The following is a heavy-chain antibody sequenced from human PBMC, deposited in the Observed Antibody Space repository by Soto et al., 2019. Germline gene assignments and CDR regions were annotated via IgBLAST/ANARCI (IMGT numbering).Heavy chain of an antibody. CDR3: ARANCVRCPFDL. CDR1: GASLTRGVYY. D-gene: IGHD1-1*01. Sequence: QVQLQESGPRLAKPSESLSLTCSVSGASLTRGVYYWSWVRQPPGRQLEWIGSIYYRGTTNYNPSLTGRVTISEDTHTNQVSVTVKSVTAADTAVYFCARANCVRCPFDLWGQGTLVTVSS. CDR2: IYYRGTT. V-gene: IGHV4-61*08. J-gene: IGHJ4*02.